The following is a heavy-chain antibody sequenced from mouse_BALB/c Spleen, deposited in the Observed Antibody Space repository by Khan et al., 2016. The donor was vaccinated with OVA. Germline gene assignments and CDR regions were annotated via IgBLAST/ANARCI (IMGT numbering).Heavy chain of an antibody. CDR1: GYTFTNYG. J-gene: IGHJ1*01. CDR2: INTYTGEP. Sequence: QVQLQQSGPELKKPGETVKISCKASGYTFTNYGMNWVKQAPGKGLKWMGWINTYTGEPTYTDYFKGRFGFSLDTFASTAYLHINNLKNEDMATDFCARGASYWYFDVWGAGTTVTVSS. V-gene: IGHV9-1*02. CDR3: ARGASYWYFDV.